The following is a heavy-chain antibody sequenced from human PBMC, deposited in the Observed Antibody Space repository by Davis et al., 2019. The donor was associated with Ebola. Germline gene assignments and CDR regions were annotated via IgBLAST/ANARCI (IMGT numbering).Heavy chain of an antibody. D-gene: IGHD4-11*01. V-gene: IGHV3-73*01. CDR2: IRSKANSYAT. Sequence: GESLKIPCAASWFTLSGSAMHRVRQASGKGLEWVGRIRSKANSYATAYAASVKVRFTISRDDSKNTAYLQMNSLKTEDTAVYYCTTTTTVFDYWGQGTLVTVSS. CDR3: TTTTTVFDY. CDR1: WFTLSGSA. J-gene: IGHJ4*02.